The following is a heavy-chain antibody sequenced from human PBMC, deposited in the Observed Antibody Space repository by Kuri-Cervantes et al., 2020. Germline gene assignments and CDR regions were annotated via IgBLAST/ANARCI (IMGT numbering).Heavy chain of an antibody. V-gene: IGHV3-23*01. D-gene: IGHD4-17*01. CDR2: INGRGLIT. CDR1: GFTFSSYA. Sequence: GGSLRLSCVASGFTFSSYAMGWVRQAPEKGLEWVSVINGRGLITYYADSVKGRLTISRDNSKNTLYLQMNSLRAGDTAVYYCVKGVNDYSDYQKWFDPWGQGTLVTVSS. J-gene: IGHJ5*02. CDR3: VKGVNDYSDYQKWFDP.